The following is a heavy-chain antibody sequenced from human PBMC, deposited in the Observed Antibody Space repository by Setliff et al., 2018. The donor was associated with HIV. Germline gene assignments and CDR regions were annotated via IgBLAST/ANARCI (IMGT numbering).Heavy chain of an antibody. CDR1: GGSVSTGNYY. Sequence: SETLSLTCTVSGGSVSTGNYYWNWIRLPPGKGLEWIGYIFYSGSTNYNPSLKSRVTISVDTSKNQFSLRLNSVTATDTAIYYCTRRGADSYYPRPLDVWGKGTTVTVSS. CDR3: TRRGADSYYPRPLDV. J-gene: IGHJ6*04. CDR2: IFYSGST. V-gene: IGHV4-61*01. D-gene: IGHD3-10*01.